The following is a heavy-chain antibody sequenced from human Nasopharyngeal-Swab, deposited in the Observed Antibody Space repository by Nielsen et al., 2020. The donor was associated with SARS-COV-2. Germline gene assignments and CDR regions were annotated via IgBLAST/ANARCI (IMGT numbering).Heavy chain of an antibody. J-gene: IGHJ6*02. Sequence: ASVKVSCKASGYTFTSYDINWVRQATGQGLEWMGWMNPNSGGTNYAQKFQGRVTMTRDTSISTAYMELSRLRSDDTAVYYCAREPRLGFDSRYYGMDVWGQGTTVTVSS. V-gene: IGHV1-2*02. CDR3: AREPRLGFDSRYYGMDV. CDR1: GYTFTSYD. D-gene: IGHD3-9*01. CDR2: MNPNSGGT.